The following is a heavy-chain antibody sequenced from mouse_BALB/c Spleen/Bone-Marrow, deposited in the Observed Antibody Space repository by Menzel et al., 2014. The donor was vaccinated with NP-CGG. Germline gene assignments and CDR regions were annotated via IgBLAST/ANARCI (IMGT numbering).Heavy chain of an antibody. V-gene: IGHV5-9-3*01. CDR3: ARQESIYDGYYGGFAY. CDR1: GFTFNNYA. J-gene: IGHJ3*01. D-gene: IGHD2-3*01. Sequence: EVKVVESGGSLVKPGGALNLSCAASGFTFNNYAMSWVRQTPERRLEWVATISSGGGYIYYPDSVKGQFTISRDNAKNTLYLQMSSLRSEDTAMYYCARQESIYDGYYGGFAYWGQGTLVTVSA. CDR2: ISSGGGYI.